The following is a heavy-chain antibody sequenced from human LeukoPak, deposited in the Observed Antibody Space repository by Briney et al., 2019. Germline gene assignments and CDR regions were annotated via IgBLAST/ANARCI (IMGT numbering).Heavy chain of an antibody. J-gene: IGHJ3*02. Sequence: GGSLRLSCSASGFTFSSYAMHWVRQAPGKGLEYVSAISSNGGSTYYADSVKGRFTIFRDNSKNTLYLQMSSLRAEDTAVYYCVKDCEQWLVVYAFDIWGQGTMVTVSS. V-gene: IGHV3-64D*06. D-gene: IGHD6-19*01. CDR1: GFTFSSYA. CDR3: VKDCEQWLVVYAFDI. CDR2: ISSNGGST.